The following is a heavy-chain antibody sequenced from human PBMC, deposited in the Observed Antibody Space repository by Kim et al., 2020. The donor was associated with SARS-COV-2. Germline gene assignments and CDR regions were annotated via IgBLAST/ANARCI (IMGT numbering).Heavy chain of an antibody. CDR1: GGSFSGYY. D-gene: IGHD5-18*01. CDR3: AGGYSYGFYYFDY. J-gene: IGHJ4*02. V-gene: IGHV4-34*01. CDR2: INHSGST. Sequence: SETLSLTCAVYGGSFSGYYWSWIRQPPGKGLEWIGEINHSGSTNYNPSLKSRVTISVDTSKNQFSLKLSSVTAADMAVYYCAGGYSYGFYYFDYWGQGTLVTVSS.